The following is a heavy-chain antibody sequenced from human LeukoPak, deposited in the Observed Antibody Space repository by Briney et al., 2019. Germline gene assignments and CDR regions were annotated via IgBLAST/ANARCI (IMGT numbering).Heavy chain of an antibody. D-gene: IGHD4-11*01. CDR2: IIPIFGTA. Sequence: GASVKVSCKASGGTFSSYAISWVRQAPGQGLEWMGGIIPIFGTANYAQKFQGRVTITTDESTSTAYMELSSLRSEDTAVYYCARGEEDYTNWFDPWGQGTLVTVSS. J-gene: IGHJ5*02. CDR3: ARGEEDYTNWFDP. V-gene: IGHV1-69*05. CDR1: GGTFSSYA.